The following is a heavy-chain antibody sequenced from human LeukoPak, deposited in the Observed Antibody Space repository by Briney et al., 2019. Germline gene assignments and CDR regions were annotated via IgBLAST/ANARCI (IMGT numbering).Heavy chain of an antibody. CDR3: ARDGYNWGFDY. D-gene: IGHD5-24*01. CDR2: IIPIFGTA. J-gene: IGHJ4*02. CDR1: GGTFSSYA. V-gene: IGHV1-69*05. Sequence: SVKVSCKASGGTFSSYAITWVPEAPGQGLEWMGGIIPIFGTANYAQKFQGRVTITTDESTSTAYMELSSIRSDDTAVYYCARDGYNWGFDYWGQGTLVTVSS.